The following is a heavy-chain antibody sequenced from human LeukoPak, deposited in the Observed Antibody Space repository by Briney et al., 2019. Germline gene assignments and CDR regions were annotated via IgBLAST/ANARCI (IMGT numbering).Heavy chain of an antibody. CDR3: ARILSPGWFDP. J-gene: IGHJ5*02. Sequence: ASVKVSCKASGYTFTSYAINWVRQAPGQGLEWMGWINTNTGNPTYAQGFTGRFVFSLDTSVSTTYLQISSLKAEDTAVYYCARILSPGWFDPWGQGTLVTVSS. V-gene: IGHV7-4-1*02. CDR2: INTNTGNP. CDR1: GYTFTSYA. D-gene: IGHD3-9*01.